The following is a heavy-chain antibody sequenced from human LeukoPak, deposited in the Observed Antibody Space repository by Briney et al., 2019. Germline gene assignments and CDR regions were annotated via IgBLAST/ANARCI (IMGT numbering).Heavy chain of an antibody. CDR1: GFTFDDYG. V-gene: IGHV3-20*04. Sequence: PGGSLRLSCAASGFTFDDYGLSWVRQAPGKGLEWVSGINWNGGSTGYADSVKGRFTISRDNAKNSLYLQMNSLRVEDTALYYCARNSFGITLGGAVYYMDVWGKGTTVTVSS. CDR2: INWNGGST. CDR3: ARNSFGITLGGAVYYMDV. J-gene: IGHJ6*03. D-gene: IGHD3-16*01.